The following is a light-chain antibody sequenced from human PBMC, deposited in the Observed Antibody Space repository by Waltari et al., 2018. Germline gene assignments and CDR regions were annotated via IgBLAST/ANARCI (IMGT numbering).Light chain of an antibody. Sequence: DVVMTQSPLTLSVTLGQPASISCKSSQGLVFGDGNTYLNWFQQKPGQSPRRLIYTVSNRDFGVPDRFSVSGSGTDFTLRISRVEADDVGFYYCMQGTHWPHTFGQGTRLEI. CDR1: QGLVFGDGNTY. V-gene: IGKV2-30*01. CDR2: TVS. J-gene: IGKJ2*01. CDR3: MQGTHWPHT.